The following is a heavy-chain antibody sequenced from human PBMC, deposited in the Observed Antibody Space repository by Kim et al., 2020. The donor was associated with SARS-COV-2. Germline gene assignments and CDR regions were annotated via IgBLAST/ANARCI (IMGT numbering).Heavy chain of an antibody. D-gene: IGHD2-2*01. CDR1: GFIFSRKY. CDR3: ARVTSWYFDL. V-gene: IGHV3-66*01. CDR2: IYSSEST. J-gene: IGHJ2*01. Sequence: GGSLRLSCAASGFIFSRKYMTWVRQAPGKGLEWVSSIYSSESTYYADSVKGRFTISRDNSKNTLYLQMDSLSAEDTAVYYCARVTSWYFDLWGRGTLVTVSS.